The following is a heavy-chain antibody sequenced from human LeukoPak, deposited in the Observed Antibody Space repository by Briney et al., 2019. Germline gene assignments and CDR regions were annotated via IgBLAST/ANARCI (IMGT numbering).Heavy chain of an antibody. CDR3: ARVESMTTVTYFDY. V-gene: IGHV4-34*01. D-gene: IGHD4-17*01. CDR2: INHSGST. CDR1: GGSFSGYY. Sequence: PSETLSLTCAVYGGSFSGYYWSWIRQPPGKGLEWIGEINHSGSTNYNPSLKSRVTISLDTSRNQFSLKLSSVTAADTAVYYCARVESMTTVTYFDYWGQGTLVTVSS. J-gene: IGHJ4*02.